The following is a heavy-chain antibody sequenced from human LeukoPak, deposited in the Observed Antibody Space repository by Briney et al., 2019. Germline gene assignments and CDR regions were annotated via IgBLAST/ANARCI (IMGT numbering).Heavy chain of an antibody. Sequence: GSLRLPCAAFGFPFSSSAMGWVRQAPGKGLEGPPTISGGGGSTYYADSVKGRFTISRDNSKNTLYLHMKSLRAEDTAVYYCAKGSGWLLPQYFDFWGQGTLVTVSS. CDR1: GFPFSSSA. CDR3: AKGSGWLLPQYFDF. D-gene: IGHD2-21*01. J-gene: IGHJ4*02. CDR2: ISGGGGST. V-gene: IGHV3-23*01.